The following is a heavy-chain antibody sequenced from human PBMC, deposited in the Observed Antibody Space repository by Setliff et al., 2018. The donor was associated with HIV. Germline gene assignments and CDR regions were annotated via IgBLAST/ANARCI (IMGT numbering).Heavy chain of an antibody. CDR2: IIPNSAGT. CDR1: GYTFTGYF. J-gene: IGHJ4*02. D-gene: IGHD1-26*01. V-gene: IGHV1-2*06. Sequence: ASVKVSCKASGYTFTGYFIHWVRQAPGQGLEWMGRIIPNSAGTNYAQKSQGRVTMTRNTSISTAYMELSSLRSEDTAVYYCARVSGLSGELLYFDYWGLGTLVTV. CDR3: ARVSGLSGELLYFDY.